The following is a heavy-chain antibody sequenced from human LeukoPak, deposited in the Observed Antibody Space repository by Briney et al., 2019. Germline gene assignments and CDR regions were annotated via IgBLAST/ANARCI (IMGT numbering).Heavy chain of an antibody. V-gene: IGHV4-38-2*01. CDR2: IYHSGST. J-gene: IGHJ4*02. Sequence: LETLSLTCAVSGYSISSGYYWGWIRQPPGKGLEWIGSIYHSGSTYYNPSLKSRVTISVDTSKNQFSLKLSSVTAADTAVYYCARRSDGSGGDYWGQGTLVTVSS. CDR3: ARRSDGSGGDY. D-gene: IGHD3-10*01. CDR1: GYSISSGYY.